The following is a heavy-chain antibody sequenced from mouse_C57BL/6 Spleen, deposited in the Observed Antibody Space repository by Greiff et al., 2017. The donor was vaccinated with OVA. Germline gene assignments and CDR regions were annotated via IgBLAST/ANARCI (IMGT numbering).Heavy chain of an antibody. CDR1: GYTFTDYE. CDR3: TRSISLTTVVDY. J-gene: IGHJ2*01. Sequence: QVQLQQSGAELVRPGASVTLSCKASGYTFTDYEMHWVKQTPVHGLEWIGAIDPETGGTAYNQKFKGKAILTADKSSSTAYMELRSLTSEDSAVYYCTRSISLTTVVDYWGQGTTLTVSS. CDR2: IDPETGGT. D-gene: IGHD1-1*01. V-gene: IGHV1-15*01.